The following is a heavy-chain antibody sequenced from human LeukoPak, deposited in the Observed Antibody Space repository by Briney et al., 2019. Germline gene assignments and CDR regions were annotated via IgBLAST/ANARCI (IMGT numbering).Heavy chain of an antibody. CDR2: IYNRGST. D-gene: IGHD2-2*02. CDR1: GGSISSSSNY. J-gene: IGHJ6*03. CDR3: ARIVTAGIYNMDV. Sequence: SETLSLTCSVSGGSISSSSNYWGWIRQPPGKGLEWIGNIYNRGSTYYNPSLKSRVTISVDTSKNQFSLNLSSVTAADTAVYYCARIVTAGIYNMDVWGKGTTVTVSS. V-gene: IGHV4-39*01.